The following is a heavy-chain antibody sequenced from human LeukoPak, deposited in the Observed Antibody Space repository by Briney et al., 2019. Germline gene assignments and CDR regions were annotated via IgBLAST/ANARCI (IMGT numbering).Heavy chain of an antibody. CDR1: GGSISGYY. V-gene: IGHV4-59*01. CDR3: ARGHKGTTWPGGYFDL. D-gene: IGHD1-14*01. CDR2: VYSSGST. Sequence: PSETLSLTCTVSGGSISGYYWMWIRQPPGKGLECIGYVYSSGSTNYNPSLKSRLTISVDTSNYQFSLKLNSATTADTAIYYCARGHKGTTWPGGYFDLWGRGTLVTVSS. J-gene: IGHJ2*01.